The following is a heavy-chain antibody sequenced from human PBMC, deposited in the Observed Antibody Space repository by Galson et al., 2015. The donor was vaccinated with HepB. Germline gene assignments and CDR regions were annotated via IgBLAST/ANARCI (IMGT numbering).Heavy chain of an antibody. Sequence: SLRLSCAASGFRFGDYWMHWVRQVPGKGLEWISRINTFGNEIKYADSVRGRFATSRDNAKNILYLQMYSLGAEDTGLYYCARRGGSTWFPGSGYFDLWGRGSLFTVSS. J-gene: IGHJ2*01. CDR3: ARRGGSTWFPGSGYFDL. V-gene: IGHV3-74*03. CDR2: INTFGNEI. CDR1: GFRFGDYW. D-gene: IGHD2-2*01.